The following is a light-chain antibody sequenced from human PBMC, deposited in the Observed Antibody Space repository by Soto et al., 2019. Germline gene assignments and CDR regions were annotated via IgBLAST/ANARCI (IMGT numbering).Light chain of an antibody. Sequence: EIVMTQSPATLSLSPGERATLFCRASQSIGTYLGWYQQKSGQAPTLLIYDASNWATGIPARFSGGGSGTDFTLTVSSLQPEDFAVYYCQQRNNCPPTFGHGTKVEI. CDR1: QSIGTY. V-gene: IGKV3-11*01. CDR3: QQRNNCPPT. J-gene: IGKJ2*01. CDR2: DAS.